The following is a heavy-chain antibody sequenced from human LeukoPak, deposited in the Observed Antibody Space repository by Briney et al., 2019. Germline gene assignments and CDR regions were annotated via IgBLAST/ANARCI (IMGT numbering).Heavy chain of an antibody. V-gene: IGHV4-59*01. J-gene: IGHJ4*02. CDR3: ARAEVATGLFDFDY. Sequence: SRTLSLAWTVSGASIGSYYWSCIRQPLGKGLEWFGYIYYRGSTNYNHSLQSRVTISVDTSKSQAYLKLSSVTAEDTAVYYCARAEVATGLFDFDYWGQGTLVTVSS. CDR2: IYYRGST. CDR1: GASIGSYY. D-gene: IGHD1-14*01.